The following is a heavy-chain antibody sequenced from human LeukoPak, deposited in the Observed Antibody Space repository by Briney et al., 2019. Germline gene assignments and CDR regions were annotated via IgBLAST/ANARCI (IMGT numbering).Heavy chain of an antibody. CDR2: IYTSGST. D-gene: IGHD2-15*01. CDR1: GGSISSYY. CDR3: ARAGLRYCSGGSCSSAPLDAFDI. Sequence: SETLSLTCTVSGGSISSYYWSWIRQPAGKGLEWIGRIYTSGSTNYNPSLKSRVTMSVDTSKNQFSLKLSSVTAADTAVYYCARAGLRYCSGGSCSSAPLDAFDIWGQGTMVTVSS. V-gene: IGHV4-4*07. J-gene: IGHJ3*02.